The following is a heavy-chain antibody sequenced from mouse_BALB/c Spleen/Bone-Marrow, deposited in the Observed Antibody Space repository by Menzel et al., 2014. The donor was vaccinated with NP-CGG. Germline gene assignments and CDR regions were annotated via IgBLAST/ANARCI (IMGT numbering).Heavy chain of an antibody. D-gene: IGHD1-2*01. J-gene: IGHJ2*01. CDR2: ITYSGNT. CDR1: GDSITSGY. V-gene: IGHV3-8*02. CDR3: TRDYYGP. Sequence: VQLKESGPSLVKPSQTLSLTCSVTGDSITSGYWNWIRKFPGNKLEYMGYITYSGNTYYDPSLISRISITRDTSKNQYYLQLNSVTTEDTATYYCTRDYYGPWGQGTTLTVSS.